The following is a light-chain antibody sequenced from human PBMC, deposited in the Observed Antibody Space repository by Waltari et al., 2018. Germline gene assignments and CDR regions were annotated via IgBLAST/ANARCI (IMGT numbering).Light chain of an antibody. V-gene: IGKV1D-12*01. CDR2: AAS. Sequence: DIQMTQSPSSVSASGGDRVTITGRASQGIRSWLAWFQQKPGKAPNLLIYAASSLQSGVPSRFSGIGSGTDCTLTISSLQPEDFATYYCQQAASFPLTFGGGTKVEIK. CDR3: QQAASFPLT. J-gene: IGKJ4*01. CDR1: QGIRSW.